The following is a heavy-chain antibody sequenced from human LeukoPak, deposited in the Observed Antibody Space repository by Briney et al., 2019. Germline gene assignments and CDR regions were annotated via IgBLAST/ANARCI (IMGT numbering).Heavy chain of an antibody. D-gene: IGHD1-26*01. V-gene: IGHV4-59*08. CDR1: GGSISSYY. CDR2: IYHSGST. Sequence: SETLSLTCTVSGGSISSYYWSWIRQPPGKGLEWIGYIYHSGSTYYNPSLKSRVTISVDTSKNQFSLKLSSVTAADTAVYYCARQGGSYYSDYWGQGTLVTVSS. J-gene: IGHJ4*02. CDR3: ARQGGSYYSDY.